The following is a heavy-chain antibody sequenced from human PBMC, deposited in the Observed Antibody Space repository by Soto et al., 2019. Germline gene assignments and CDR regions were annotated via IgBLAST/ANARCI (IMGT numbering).Heavy chain of an antibody. CDR3: AKDFMTTVTLNPTDY. CDR2: ISGSGGST. D-gene: IGHD4-17*01. CDR1: GFTFSSYA. J-gene: IGHJ4*02. Sequence: GGSLRLSCAASGFTFSSYAMSWVRQAPGKGLEWVSAISGSGGSTYYADSVKGRFTISEDKSKNTLYLQMTSLRAEDTAVYYCAKDFMTTVTLNPTDYWGQGTLVTVSS. V-gene: IGHV3-23*01.